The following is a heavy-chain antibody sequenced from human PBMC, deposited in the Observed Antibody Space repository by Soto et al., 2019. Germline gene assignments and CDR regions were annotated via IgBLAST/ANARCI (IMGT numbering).Heavy chain of an antibody. CDR3: ARGEGLAARPGESRYYYFDL. V-gene: IGHV4-39*01. D-gene: IGHD6-6*01. CDR2: IYYSGST. CDR1: GGSISSTFYY. J-gene: IGHJ2*01. Sequence: SETLSLTCTVSGGSISSTFYYWVWIRQPPGKGLEWIGSIYYSGSTSYNPSHNPSLTSRLTMSVDTSNNQFSLKLSSVTAADTAMYYCARGEGLAARPGESRYYYFDLWGRGTLVTVSS.